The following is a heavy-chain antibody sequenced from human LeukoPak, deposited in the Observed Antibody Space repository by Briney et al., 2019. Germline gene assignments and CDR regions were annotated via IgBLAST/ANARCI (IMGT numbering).Heavy chain of an antibody. J-gene: IGHJ2*01. CDR1: GGSISGYY. CDR2: IYYSGNT. CDR3: AKYGDSWYFDL. Sequence: PLETLSLTCTVSGGSISGYYCSWIRQPPGKGLEWIGYIYYSGNTYYNPSLKSRVTMSVDTSKNQLSLKLSSVTAADTAVYYCAKYGDSWYFDLWGRGTLVTVSS. D-gene: IGHD4-17*01. V-gene: IGHV4-59*08.